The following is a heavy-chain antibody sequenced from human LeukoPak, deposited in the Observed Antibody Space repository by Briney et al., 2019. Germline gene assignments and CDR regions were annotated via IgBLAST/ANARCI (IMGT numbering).Heavy chain of an antibody. Sequence: GGSLRLSCAVSGFTFSDHYMDWVRQAPGKGLEWVGRSRDKANRYTTEYAPSVKDRFSISRDESKDLMYLQMNSLKVEDTAVYYCARRGNRDRRGLYLDFDYWGQGNLVTVSS. CDR3: ARRGNRDRRGLYLDFDY. V-gene: IGHV3-72*01. J-gene: IGHJ4*02. CDR1: GFTFSDHY. CDR2: SRDKANRYTT. D-gene: IGHD1-14*01.